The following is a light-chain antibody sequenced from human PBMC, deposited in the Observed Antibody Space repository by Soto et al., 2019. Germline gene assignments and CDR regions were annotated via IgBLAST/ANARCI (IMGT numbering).Light chain of an antibody. Sequence: QSVLTQPPSASGTPGQGVPISCSGITSNIGSNTVNWYQQLPGTAPKLLIYNNNQRPSGVPDRFSGSKSGTSASLAIGGLQSEDEADYYCAAWDYSLNGYVFGTGTKVTVL. CDR2: NNN. J-gene: IGLJ1*01. CDR1: TSNIGSNT. V-gene: IGLV1-44*01. CDR3: AAWDYSLNGYV.